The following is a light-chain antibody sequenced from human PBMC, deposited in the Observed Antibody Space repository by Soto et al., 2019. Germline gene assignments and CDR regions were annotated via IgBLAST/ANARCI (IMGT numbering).Light chain of an antibody. CDR2: GAS. V-gene: IGKV3-15*01. CDR3: QQYHNWPPVT. CDR1: QSVSSK. Sequence: EIVMTQSPATLSLSPGQRATLSFSASQSVSSKLAWYQQRPGQAPRLLIYGASTRATGIPARFSGSGSGTEFTLIISSLQSEDFAVYYCQQYHNWPPVTFGQGTKVDIK. J-gene: IGKJ1*01.